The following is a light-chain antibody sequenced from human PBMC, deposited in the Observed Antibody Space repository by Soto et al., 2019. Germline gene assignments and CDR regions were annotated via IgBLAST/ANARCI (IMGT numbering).Light chain of an antibody. V-gene: IGKV3D-15*01. CDR1: QSVGSN. CDR3: QQYNNWPPFT. Sequence: EIVMTQSPATLSVSPGERVTLSCRARQSVGSNLAWYQQKPGQAPRLLISGASSRATGIPDRFSGSGSGTDFTLTISRLEPEDFAVYYCQQYNNWPPFTFGGGTKVDIK. CDR2: GAS. J-gene: IGKJ4*01.